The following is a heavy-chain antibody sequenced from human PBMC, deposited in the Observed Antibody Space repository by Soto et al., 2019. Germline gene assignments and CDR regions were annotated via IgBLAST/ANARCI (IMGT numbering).Heavy chain of an antibody. V-gene: IGHV1-69*01. CDR1: GGTFSSYA. Sequence: QVQLVQSGAEVKKPGSSVKVSCKASGGTFSSYAISWVRQAPGQVLEWMGGIIPIFGTANYAQKFQGRVTITADESTSTAYMELSSLRSEDTAVYYCASTYTIFGVVTYNWFDPWGQVTLVTVSS. CDR2: IIPIFGTA. D-gene: IGHD3-3*01. J-gene: IGHJ5*02. CDR3: ASTYTIFGVVTYNWFDP.